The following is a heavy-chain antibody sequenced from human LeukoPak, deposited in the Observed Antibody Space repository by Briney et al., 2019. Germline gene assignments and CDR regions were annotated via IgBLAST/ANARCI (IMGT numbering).Heavy chain of an antibody. CDR3: AGPSSYGDEGGH. CDR1: GGSISSSSYY. J-gene: IGHJ4*02. CDR2: IYYSGTT. Sequence: SETLSLTCTVSGGSISSSSYYWGWIRQPPGKGLEWIGSIYYSGTTYYNPSLKSRVTISVDTSKNQFSLKLSSVTAADTPVSYFAGPSSYGDEGGHWGQGTLVTVSS. D-gene: IGHD4-17*01. V-gene: IGHV4-39*01.